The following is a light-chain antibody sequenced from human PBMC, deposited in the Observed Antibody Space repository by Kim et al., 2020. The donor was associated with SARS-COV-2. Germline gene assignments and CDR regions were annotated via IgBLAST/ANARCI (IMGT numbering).Light chain of an antibody. CDR3: QQYNKWPPWT. CDR2: GAS. Sequence: SPGERVTRSCRASQSVSTNLAWYQQKPGQAPRLLIYGASTRATGSPARFSGSGSGTDFTLTISSLQSEDFAVYYCQQYNKWPPWTFGQGTKVDIK. V-gene: IGKV3D-15*01. J-gene: IGKJ1*01. CDR1: QSVSTN.